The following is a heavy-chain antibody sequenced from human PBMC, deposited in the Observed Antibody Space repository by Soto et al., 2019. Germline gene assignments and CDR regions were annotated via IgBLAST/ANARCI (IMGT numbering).Heavy chain of an antibody. J-gene: IGHJ4*02. CDR1: GYTFTSYA. Sequence: GASVKVSCKASGYTFTSYAMHWVRQAPGQRLEWMGWINAGNGNTKYSQKFQGRVTITRDTSASTAYMELSSLRSEDTAVYYCARDGRQVTIFVDWGQGTLVTVSS. D-gene: IGHD3-3*01. CDR3: ARDGRQVTIFVD. V-gene: IGHV1-3*01. CDR2: INAGNGNT.